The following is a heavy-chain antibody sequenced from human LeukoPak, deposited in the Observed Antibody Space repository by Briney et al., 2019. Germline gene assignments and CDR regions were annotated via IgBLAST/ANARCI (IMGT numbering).Heavy chain of an antibody. Sequence: SETLSLTCTVSGGSISSYYWSWIRQPPGKGLEWIGYIYYSGSTNYNPSLKSRVTISVDTSKNQFSLKLSSVTAADTAVYYCARDRAVGPGYYYYGMDVWGQGTTVTVSS. J-gene: IGHJ6*02. CDR3: ARDRAVGPGYYYYGMDV. CDR2: IYYSGST. V-gene: IGHV4-59*01. CDR1: GGSISSYY. D-gene: IGHD3-10*01.